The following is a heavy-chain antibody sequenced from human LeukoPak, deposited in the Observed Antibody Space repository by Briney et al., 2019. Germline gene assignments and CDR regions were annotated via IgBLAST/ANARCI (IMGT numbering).Heavy chain of an antibody. Sequence: SVKVSCKTSGGTFTSYTISWVRQAPGQGLEWMGRIIPILGIANYAQKFQGRVTITADKSTSTAYMERSSLRSEDTAVYYCATRYSSGWYYFDYWGQGTLVTVSS. CDR2: IIPILGIA. D-gene: IGHD6-19*01. CDR1: GGTFTSYT. J-gene: IGHJ4*02. V-gene: IGHV1-69*02. CDR3: ATRYSSGWYYFDY.